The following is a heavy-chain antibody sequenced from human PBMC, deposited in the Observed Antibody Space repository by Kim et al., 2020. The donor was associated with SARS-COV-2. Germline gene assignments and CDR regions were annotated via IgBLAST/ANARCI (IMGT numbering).Heavy chain of an antibody. CDR2: ISNDGSNM. V-gene: IGHV3-30*18. J-gene: IGHJ1*01. D-gene: IGHD2-15*01. Sequence: GGSLRLSCAASGFTFSTYGMHWVRQAPGKGLEWVAVISNDGSNMYYADSVKGRFTISRDNSKNTLYLQMNSLRAEDTAVYYCAKGEVVVVTYCQHWAQGPL. CDR3: AKGEVVVVTYCQH. CDR1: GFTFSTYG.